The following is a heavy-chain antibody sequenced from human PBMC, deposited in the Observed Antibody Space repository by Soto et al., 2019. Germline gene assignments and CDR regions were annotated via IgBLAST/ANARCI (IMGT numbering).Heavy chain of an antibody. J-gene: IGHJ4*02. Sequence: TSETLSLTCTVSGGSISSYYWSWIRQPPRKGLECIGYIYYSGSTNYNPSLKSRVTISVDTSKSQFSLKLSSVTAADTAVYYCARGHSSTWYYFDYWGQGTLVTVSS. D-gene: IGHD6-13*01. CDR3: ARGHSSTWYYFDY. V-gene: IGHV4-59*01. CDR1: GGSISSYY. CDR2: IYYSGST.